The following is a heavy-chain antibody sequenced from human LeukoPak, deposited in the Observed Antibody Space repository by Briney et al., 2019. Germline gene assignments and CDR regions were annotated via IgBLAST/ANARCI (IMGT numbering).Heavy chain of an antibody. CDR2: ISSSSTTI. D-gene: IGHD2-2*02. V-gene: IGHV3-48*01. Sequence: GGSLRLSCAASGFTLSSYSMNWVRQAPGKGLEWISYISSSSTTIYYADSVKGRFTISRDNGKNSLYLQMSSLRTEDTAVYYCASRPSGYCGSTSCYTDWGRGTMVTVSS. CDR1: GFTLSSYS. CDR3: ASRPSGYCGSTSCYTD. J-gene: IGHJ3*01.